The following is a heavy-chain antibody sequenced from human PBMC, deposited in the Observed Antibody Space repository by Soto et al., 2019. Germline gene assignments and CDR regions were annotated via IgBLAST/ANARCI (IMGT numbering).Heavy chain of an antibody. CDR1: GYTFFTYD. CDR2: ISTYSGDT. D-gene: IGHD5-12*01. J-gene: IGHJ5*02. V-gene: IGHV1-18*01. Sequence: QVHLVQSGVEVKTPGASVKVSCQASGYTFFTYDISWVRQAPGQGLAWMGWISTYSGDTKYAQKFQVRVTMTTDTSTTTAYLELRSLRSDDTAVYYCARHHGPTTSENWFDPWGQGTLVTVSS. CDR3: ARHHGPTTSENWFDP.